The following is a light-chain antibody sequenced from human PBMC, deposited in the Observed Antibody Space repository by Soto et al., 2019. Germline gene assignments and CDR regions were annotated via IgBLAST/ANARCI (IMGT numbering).Light chain of an antibody. CDR3: CSYGSDNTYL. CDR2: EAS. Sequence: QSVLSQPASVSGSPGQSITISCTGTSSDVGTYGFVSWYQQTPGKAPKVLIYEASKRPSGVSSRFSGSKSGNTASLTISGLEAEDEADYYCCSYGSDNTYLFGTGTKVTV. J-gene: IGLJ1*01. CDR1: SSDVGTYGF. V-gene: IGLV2-23*01.